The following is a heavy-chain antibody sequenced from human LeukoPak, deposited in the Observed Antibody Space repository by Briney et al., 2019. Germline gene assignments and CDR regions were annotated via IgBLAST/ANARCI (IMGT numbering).Heavy chain of an antibody. CDR2: ISPTSGDT. CDR3: VRDGLNWTYDY. V-gene: IGHV1-2*02. Sequence: ASVKVSCKTSGYTFTGYYMHWVRQAPGQGLEWMGWISPTSGDTRYAQNFQGRVAMTRDTSISTAYMELSRLRSDDTAVYFCVRDGLNWTYDYWGQGTLVAVSS. CDR1: GYTFTGYY. D-gene: IGHD1-7*01. J-gene: IGHJ4*02.